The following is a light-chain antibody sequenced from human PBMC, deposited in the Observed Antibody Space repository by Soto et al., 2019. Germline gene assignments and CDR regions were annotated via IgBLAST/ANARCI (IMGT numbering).Light chain of an antibody. J-gene: IGKJ4*01. CDR1: QSVSSSY. CDR3: QQYGSSGLT. Sequence: EIVLTQSPGTLSLSPGERATLSCRASQSVSSSYLAWYQQKPGQAPRLLIYGASSRATGIPDRFSGSGSGTEFSLTMSRLEPEEFAVYYCQQYGSSGLTFGGGTKVEIK. V-gene: IGKV3-20*01. CDR2: GAS.